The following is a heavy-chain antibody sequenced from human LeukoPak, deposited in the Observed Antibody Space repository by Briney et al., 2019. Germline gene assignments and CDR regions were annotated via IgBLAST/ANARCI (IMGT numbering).Heavy chain of an antibody. CDR2: IKSKSDGGTT. Sequence: GGSLRLSCAASGFTFSSAWMSWVRQAPGKGLEWVGHIKSKSDGGTTDYAAPVKGRFNISRDDSKTTLFLQLNSLKTEDTAVYYCSRDSGTIIYWGQGSLVTVSS. CDR3: SRDSGTIIY. V-gene: IGHV3-15*01. J-gene: IGHJ4*02. D-gene: IGHD3-10*01. CDR1: GFTFSSAW.